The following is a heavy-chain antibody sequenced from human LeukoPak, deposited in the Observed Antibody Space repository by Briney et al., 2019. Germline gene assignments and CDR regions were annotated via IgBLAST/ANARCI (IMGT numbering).Heavy chain of an antibody. CDR1: GYTFTSYA. D-gene: IGHD3-22*01. V-gene: IGHV1-3*01. CDR3: ATIRALDDTYFDY. J-gene: IGHJ4*02. Sequence: ASVKVSCKASGYTFTSYAMHWVRQAPGQRLEWMGWINAGNGNTKYSQKFQGRVTITRDTSASTAYMELSSLRSEDTAVYYCATIRALDDTYFDYWGQGTLVTVSS. CDR2: INAGNGNT.